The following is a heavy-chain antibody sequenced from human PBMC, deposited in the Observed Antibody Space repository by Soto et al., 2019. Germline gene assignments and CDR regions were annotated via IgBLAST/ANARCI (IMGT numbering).Heavy chain of an antibody. CDR1: GYTFTSYV. D-gene: IGHD3-3*01. CDR3: ARVRITIFGVVIEGWGPFDY. CDR2: ISAYNGNT. J-gene: IGHJ4*02. Sequence: GASVKVSCKASGYTFTSYVISWVRQAPGQGLEWMGWISAYNGNTNYAQKLQGRVTMTTDTSTSTAYMELRSLRSDDTAVYYCARVRITIFGVVIEGWGPFDYWGQGTLVTVSS. V-gene: IGHV1-18*01.